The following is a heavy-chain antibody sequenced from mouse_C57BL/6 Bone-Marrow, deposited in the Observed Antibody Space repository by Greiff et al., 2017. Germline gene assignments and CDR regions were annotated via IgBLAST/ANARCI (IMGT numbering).Heavy chain of an antibody. Sequence: EVQGVESGGDLVKPGGSLKLSCAASGFTFSSYGMSWVRQTPDKRLEWVATISSGGSYTYYPDSVKGRFTISRDNAKNTLYLQMSSLKSEDTAMYYCARREVRDCYFDVWGAGTTVTVSS. J-gene: IGHJ1*01. D-gene: IGHD2-14*01. V-gene: IGHV5-6*01. CDR1: GFTFSSYG. CDR2: ISSGGSYT. CDR3: ARREVRDCYFDV.